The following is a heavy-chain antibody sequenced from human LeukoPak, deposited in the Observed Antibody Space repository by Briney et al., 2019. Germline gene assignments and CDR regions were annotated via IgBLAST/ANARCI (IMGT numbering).Heavy chain of an antibody. D-gene: IGHD6-13*01. J-gene: IGHJ3*02. CDR2: IWYDGSNK. Sequence: PGGSLRLSCAASGFTFSSYGMRWVRQAPGKGREWVAVIWYDGSNKYYADSVKGRFTISRDNSKNTLYLQMNSLRAEDTAVYYCARTYSSSWRDAFDIWGQGTMVTVSS. V-gene: IGHV3-33*01. CDR1: GFTFSSYG. CDR3: ARTYSSSWRDAFDI.